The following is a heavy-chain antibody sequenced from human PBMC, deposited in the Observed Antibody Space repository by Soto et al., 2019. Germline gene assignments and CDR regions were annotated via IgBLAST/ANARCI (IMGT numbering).Heavy chain of an antibody. J-gene: IGHJ2*01. CDR3: GSSHRIAVTVNLYFDL. CDR1: GYTFTGYY. V-gene: IGHV1-2*02. D-gene: IGHD6-19*01. Sequence: ASVSVSFRAPGYTFTGYYMHWVRQAPGQWLEWMGWINPNSGGTNYAQKFQGRVTITRDTSISTAYMELSRLRSDDTAVYYCGSSHRIAVTVNLYFDLWGRGTLVTVSS. CDR2: INPNSGGT.